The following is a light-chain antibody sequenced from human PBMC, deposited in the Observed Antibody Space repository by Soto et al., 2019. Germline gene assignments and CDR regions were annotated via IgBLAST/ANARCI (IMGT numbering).Light chain of an antibody. Sequence: IQLTQSSSSLSASLVDRDTVTCRASQDIAIYLAWYQQKPGEAPKLLIYAASTLYGGVPSRFSGSGSGTDFALTITSLQAEDFATYYCQQLRMYPSTFGGGTKVDIK. CDR1: QDIAIY. J-gene: IGKJ4*01. CDR3: QQLRMYPST. V-gene: IGKV1-9*01. CDR2: AAS.